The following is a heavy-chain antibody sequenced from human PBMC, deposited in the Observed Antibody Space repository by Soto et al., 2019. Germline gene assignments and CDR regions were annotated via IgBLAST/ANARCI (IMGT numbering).Heavy chain of an antibody. CDR2: IYYSGST. CDR3: ARRGGSSPFDY. CDR1: GGSISSSSYY. Sequence: PSETLSLTCTVSGGSISSSSYYWCWIRQSPGKGLEWIGNIYYSGSTYYNPSLKSRVTISVDTSKNQFSLKLSSVTAADTAVYYCARRGGSSPFDYWGQGTLVTVSS. J-gene: IGHJ4*02. V-gene: IGHV4-39*01. D-gene: IGHD1-26*01.